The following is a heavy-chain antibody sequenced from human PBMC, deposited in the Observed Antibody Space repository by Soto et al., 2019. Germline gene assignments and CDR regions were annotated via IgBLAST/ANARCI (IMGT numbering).Heavy chain of an antibody. CDR1: GFSLSTSGVG. V-gene: IGHV2-5*02. D-gene: IGHD5-12*01. CDR2: IYWDDDK. CDR3: AHKGDGYRGFKY. J-gene: IGHJ4*02. Sequence: QITLKESGPTLVKPTQTLTLTCTLSGFSLSTSGVGVGWIRQPPGKALEWLALIYWDDDKRYSPFLKSRLTSTKDTYKNQVVLTLTNMDPVDTATYYCAHKGDGYRGFKYWGQGTLVTVSS.